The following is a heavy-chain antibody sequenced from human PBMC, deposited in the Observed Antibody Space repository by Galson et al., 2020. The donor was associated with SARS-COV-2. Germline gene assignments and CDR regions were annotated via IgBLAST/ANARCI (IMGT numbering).Heavy chain of an antibody. CDR1: GYSFTSYW. V-gene: IGHV5-10-1*01. CDR3: ARTGSGPELLSPQISDYYYMDV. D-gene: IGHD1-26*01. Sequence: HGESLKISCKGSGYSFTSYWISWVRQMPGKGLEWVGRIDPSDSYTNYTPSFQGHVTISADKSISTAYLQWNSLKASDTAMYHCARTGSGPELLSPQISDYYYMDVWGKGTTVTVSS. CDR2: IDPSDSYT. J-gene: IGHJ6*03.